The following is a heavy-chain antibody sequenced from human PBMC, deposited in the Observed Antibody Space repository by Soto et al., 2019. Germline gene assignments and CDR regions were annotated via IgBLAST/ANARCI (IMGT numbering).Heavy chain of an antibody. CDR2: IIPIFGTA. J-gene: IGHJ4*02. D-gene: IGHD3-3*01. V-gene: IGHV1-69*13. CDR1: GGAFSSYA. CDR3: ARDFSQGVVITPYFDY. Sequence: SVKVSCKASGGAFSSYAISWVRQAPGQGLEWMGGIIPIFGTANYAQKFQGRVTITADESTSTAYMELSSLRSEDTAVYYCARDFSQGVVITPYFDYWGQGTLVTVSS.